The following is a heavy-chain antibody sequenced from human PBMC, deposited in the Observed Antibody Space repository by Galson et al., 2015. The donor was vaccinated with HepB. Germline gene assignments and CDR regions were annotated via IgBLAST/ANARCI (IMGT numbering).Heavy chain of an antibody. CDR1: GYTFTTYG. D-gene: IGHD6-19*01. CDR3: ARAQNSAWYWGPRAWFDL. CDR2: VSAHNGNT. V-gene: IGHV1-18*04. Sequence: SVKVSCKASGYTFTTYGIAWVRQAPGQGLEWMAWVSAHNGNTNSARKYQGRVTMATDISTSTAYMELRSLRSDDTAMYYCARAQNSAWYWGPRAWFDLWGQGTLVTVSS. J-gene: IGHJ5*02.